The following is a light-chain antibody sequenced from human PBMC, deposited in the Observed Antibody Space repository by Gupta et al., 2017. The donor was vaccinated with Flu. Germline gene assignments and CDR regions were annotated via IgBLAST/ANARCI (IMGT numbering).Light chain of an antibody. V-gene: IGKV1-39*01. CDR3: QQNYNPPLT. CDR1: Y. Sequence: YLNWYRQKAGKAPKLLIYGASSLQSAVPSRFSGRGSVRDFTLTIDSLQPEDFETYYCQQNYNPPLTFGQGTQLEIK. J-gene: IGKJ5*01. CDR2: GAS.